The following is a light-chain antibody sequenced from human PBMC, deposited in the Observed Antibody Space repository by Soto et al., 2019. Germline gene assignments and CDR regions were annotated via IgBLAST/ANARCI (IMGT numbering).Light chain of an antibody. CDR2: LVS. V-gene: IGKV2-28*01. CDR3: MQTLQTPYT. Sequence: DIVMTQSPLSLPVTPGEPASISCKSSQSLLHSDGDNYLEWYVQKAGQSPQLLIYLVSHRASGVPDRLSGSGSGTDVTLKISKVEADDVGVYYCMQTLQTPYTVGPGTKVEIK. J-gene: IGKJ3*01. CDR1: QSLLHSDGDNY.